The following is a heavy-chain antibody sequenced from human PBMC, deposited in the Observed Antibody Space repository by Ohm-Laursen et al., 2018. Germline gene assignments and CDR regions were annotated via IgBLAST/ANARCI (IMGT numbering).Heavy chain of an antibody. CDR3: AKVVASTSIDF. V-gene: IGHV4-38-2*01. CDR1: GYSISSDNY. D-gene: IGHD3-22*01. J-gene: IGHJ4*02. Sequence: GTLSLTCAVFGYSISSDNYWGWVRQPPGEGLEWIGSISHRGDSYYNPSLRSRVTMSADTSKNQFSLKLNSLIAADTAVYYCAKVVASTSIDFWGQGILVTVSS. CDR2: ISHRGDS.